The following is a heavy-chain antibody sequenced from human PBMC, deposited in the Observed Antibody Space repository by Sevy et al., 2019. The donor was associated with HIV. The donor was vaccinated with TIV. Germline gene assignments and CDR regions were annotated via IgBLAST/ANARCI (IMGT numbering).Heavy chain of an antibody. Sequence: SETLSLTCTVSGGSISSSSYYWGWIRQPPGKGLGWIGSIYYSGSTYYNPSLKSRVTISVDTSKNQFTLKLSSVTAADTAVYYCARPRYCSSTSCYDRYFQHWGQGTLVTVSS. D-gene: IGHD2-2*01. V-gene: IGHV4-39*01. CDR2: IYYSGST. CDR3: ARPRYCSSTSCYDRYFQH. J-gene: IGHJ1*01. CDR1: GGSISSSSYY.